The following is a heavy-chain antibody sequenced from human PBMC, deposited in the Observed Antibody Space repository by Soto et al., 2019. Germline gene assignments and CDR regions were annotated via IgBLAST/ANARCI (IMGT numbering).Heavy chain of an antibody. CDR3: ARGPSYSDYSNDWFFDS. V-gene: IGHV3-7*03. CDR2: IKKDGTEK. Sequence: PGGSLRLSCAASGFTFSGYWMTWVRQAPGKGLEWVADIKKDGTEKYYVDSVKGRFTISRDNDKKSVYLQMNGLTVEDTAVYRCARGPSYSDYSNDWFFDSWCQGALVTVSS. J-gene: IGHJ4*02. CDR1: GFTFSGYW. D-gene: IGHD3-9*01.